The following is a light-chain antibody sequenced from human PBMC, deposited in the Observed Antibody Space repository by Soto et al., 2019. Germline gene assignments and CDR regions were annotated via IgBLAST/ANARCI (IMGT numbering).Light chain of an antibody. J-gene: IGKJ5*01. CDR1: QDIRND. CDR2: AAS. CDR3: QQRNSYPIT. Sequence: AIQMTQSPSSLSASVGDRVTITCRSSQDIRNDVVWFQQNPGKAPKLLIYAASTLQNGVPFMFSGSASGRDFNLTISSLQTEDFATYYCQQRNSYPITFGQGTRLEI. V-gene: IGKV1-6*01.